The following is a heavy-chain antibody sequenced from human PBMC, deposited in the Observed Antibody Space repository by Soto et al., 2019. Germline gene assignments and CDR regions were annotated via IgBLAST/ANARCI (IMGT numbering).Heavy chain of an antibody. Sequence: GGSLRLSCAASGFTFSSYWMHWVRQAPGKGLVWVSRINSDGSSTSYADSVKGRFTISRDNAKNTLYLQMNSLRAEDTAVYYCARDLFCILNGYYNYLYYWGQGTLVTVS. CDR3: ARDLFCILNGYYNYLYY. D-gene: IGHD3-9*01. CDR2: INSDGSST. CDR1: GFTFSSYW. V-gene: IGHV3-74*01. J-gene: IGHJ4*02.